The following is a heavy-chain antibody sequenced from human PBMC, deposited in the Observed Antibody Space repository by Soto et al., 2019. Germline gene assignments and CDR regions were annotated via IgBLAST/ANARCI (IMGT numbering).Heavy chain of an antibody. D-gene: IGHD5-12*01. V-gene: IGHV5-51*01. J-gene: IGHJ3*02. CDR3: ARRGYSGYDFRVYAFDI. Sequence: PGESLKISCKGSGYSFTSYWIGWVRQMPGKGLEWMGIIYPGDPDTRYSPSFQGQVTISADKSISTAYLQWSSLKASDTAIYYCARRGYSGYDFRVYAFDIWGQGTMVTVS. CDR1: GYSFTSYW. CDR2: IYPGDPDT.